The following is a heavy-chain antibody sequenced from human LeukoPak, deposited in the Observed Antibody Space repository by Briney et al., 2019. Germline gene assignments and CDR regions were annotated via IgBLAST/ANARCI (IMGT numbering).Heavy chain of an antibody. V-gene: IGHV1-2*04. CDR3: AVGVDTAMVMYDY. Sequence: GASVKVSCKASGYTFTGYYMHWVRQAPGQGLEWMGWINPNSGGTNYAQTFQGWVTMTRDTSISTAYMELSRLRSDDTAVYYCAVGVDTAMVMYDYWGQGTLVTVSS. D-gene: IGHD5-18*01. CDR2: INPNSGGT. CDR1: GYTFTGYY. J-gene: IGHJ4*02.